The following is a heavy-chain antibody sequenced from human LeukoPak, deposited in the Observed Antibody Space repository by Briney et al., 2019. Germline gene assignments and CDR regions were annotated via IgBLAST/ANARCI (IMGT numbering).Heavy chain of an antibody. J-gene: IGHJ6*03. Sequence: SLKVSCKAAVGTFTSYAISWVPQAPGQGLEWRGGSIPSFGTANDAQKFQGRVTITADKSTSTAYMELSSLRSEDTAVYYCATETRYCSGGSCFYPYYYYMDVWGKGTTVTVSS. V-gene: IGHV1-69*06. CDR1: VGTFTSYA. CDR2: SIPSFGTA. CDR3: ATETRYCSGGSCFYPYYYYMDV. D-gene: IGHD2-15*01.